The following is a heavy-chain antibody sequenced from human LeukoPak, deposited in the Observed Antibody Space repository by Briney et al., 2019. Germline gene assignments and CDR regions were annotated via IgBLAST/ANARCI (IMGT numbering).Heavy chain of an antibody. CDR2: ISGSGGST. V-gene: IGHV3-23*01. Sequence: GGSLRLSCAASGFTFSSYAMSWVRQAPGKGLEWVSAISGSGGSTYYADSVKGRFTISRENSKNTLYLQMNSLRAEDTAVYYCAKRSSPHSSGWYIDYWGQGTLVTVSS. CDR1: GFTFSSYA. J-gene: IGHJ4*02. D-gene: IGHD6-19*01. CDR3: AKRSSPHSSGWYIDY.